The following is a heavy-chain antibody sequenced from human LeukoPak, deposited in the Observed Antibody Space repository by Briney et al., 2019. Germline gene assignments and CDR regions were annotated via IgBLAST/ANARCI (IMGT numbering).Heavy chain of an antibody. CDR3: ARDEYGGSYYAY. V-gene: IGHV3-74*01. D-gene: IGHD1-26*01. CDR1: GFTFSSYW. J-gene: IGHJ4*02. Sequence: GGSLRLSCAASGFTFSSYWMHWVRQAPGKGLVWVSRINTDGRSTSYADSVKGRFTISRDNAKNTLYLQMNSLRAEDTAEYYCARDEYGGSYYAYWGQGTLVTVSS. CDR2: INTDGRST.